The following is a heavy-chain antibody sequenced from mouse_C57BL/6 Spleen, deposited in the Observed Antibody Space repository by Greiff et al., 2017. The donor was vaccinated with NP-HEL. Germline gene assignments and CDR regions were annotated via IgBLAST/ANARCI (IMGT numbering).Heavy chain of an antibody. V-gene: IGHV1-66*01. J-gene: IGHJ3*01. CDR2: IYPGSGNT. CDR3: ARGDYYGSSFAY. CDR1: GYSFTSYY. Sequence: QVQLQQSGPELVKPGASVKISCKASGYSFTSYYIHWVKQRPGQGLEWIGWIYPGSGNTKYNEKFKGKATLTADTSSSTAYMQLSSLTSEDSAVYYCARGDYYGSSFAYWGQGTLVTVSA. D-gene: IGHD1-1*01.